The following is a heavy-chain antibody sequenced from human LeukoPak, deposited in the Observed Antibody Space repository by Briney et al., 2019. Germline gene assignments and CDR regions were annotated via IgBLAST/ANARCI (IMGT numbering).Heavy chain of an antibody. CDR3: ARFRIGRAVAGHFDY. V-gene: IGHV1-18*01. Sequence: VASVKVSCKASGYTFTSYGISWVRQAPGQGLEWMGWISAYNGNANYAQKLQGRVTMTTDTSTSTAYMELRSLRSDDTAVYYCARFRIGRAVAGHFDYWGQGTLVTVSS. D-gene: IGHD6-19*01. CDR1: GYTFTSYG. CDR2: ISAYNGNA. J-gene: IGHJ4*02.